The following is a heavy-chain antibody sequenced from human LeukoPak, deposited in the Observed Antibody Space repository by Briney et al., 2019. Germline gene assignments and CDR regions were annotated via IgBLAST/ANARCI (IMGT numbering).Heavy chain of an antibody. CDR3: ARLARVCSGGSCYWLFDY. CDR1: GGSISSYY. CDR2: IYYSGST. J-gene: IGHJ4*02. D-gene: IGHD2-15*01. V-gene: IGHV4-59*08. Sequence: SETLSLTCTVSGGSISSYYWSWIRQPPGKGLEWIGYIYYSGSTNYNPSLKSRVTISVDTSKNQFSLKLSSVTAAGTAVYYCARLARVCSGGSCYWLFDYWGQGTLVTVSS.